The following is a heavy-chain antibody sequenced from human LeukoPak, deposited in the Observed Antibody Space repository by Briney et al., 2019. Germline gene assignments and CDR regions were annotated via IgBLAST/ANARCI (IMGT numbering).Heavy chain of an antibody. V-gene: IGHV3-9*01. J-gene: IGHJ4*02. CDR1: GFTFDDYA. CDR3: AKDTNYDILTGSTSYDY. CDR2: ISWNSGSI. Sequence: GRSLRLSCAASGFTFDDYAMHWVRQAPGKGLEWVSGISWNSGSIGYADSVKGRFTISRDNAKNSLYLQMNSLRAEDTALYYCAKDTNYDILTGSTSYDYWGQGTLVTVSS. D-gene: IGHD3-9*01.